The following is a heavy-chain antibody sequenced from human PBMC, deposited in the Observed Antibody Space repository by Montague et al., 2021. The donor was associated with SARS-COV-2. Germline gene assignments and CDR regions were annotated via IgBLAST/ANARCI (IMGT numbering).Heavy chain of an antibody. V-gene: IGHV4-59*11. J-gene: IGHJ5*02. CDR3: ARATSVRGAVSWFDP. Sequence: SETLSLTCTVSGDSISSHFWAYIRQPPGKGLEWIGYINYRGATNYNSXLGSRVMMSVDTSKNQFSLHLTSVTAADTAVYYCARATSVRGAVSWFDPWGQGTLITVSS. CDR2: INYRGAT. D-gene: IGHD3-10*01. CDR1: GDSISSHF.